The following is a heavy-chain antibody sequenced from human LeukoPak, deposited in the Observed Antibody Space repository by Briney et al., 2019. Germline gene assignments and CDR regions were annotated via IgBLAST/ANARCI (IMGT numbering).Heavy chain of an antibody. Sequence: ASVKVSCKASGYTFTAYYMHWVRQAPGQGLEWMGSINPNSGGTNYAQKFQGRVTMTRDTSVSTAYMDLSSLRSDDTAVYYCARDRGYYPQLDYWGQGTLVTVSS. V-gene: IGHV1-2*02. CDR2: INPNSGGT. CDR3: ARDRGYYPQLDY. D-gene: IGHD3-22*01. J-gene: IGHJ4*02. CDR1: GYTFTAYY.